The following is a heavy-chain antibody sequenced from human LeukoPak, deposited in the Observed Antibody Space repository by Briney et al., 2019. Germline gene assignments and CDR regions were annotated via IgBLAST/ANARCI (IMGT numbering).Heavy chain of an antibody. CDR2: IYTSGST. D-gene: IGHD4-17*01. CDR1: GGSSSSGSYY. Sequence: SQTLSLTCTVSGGSSSSGSYYWSWIRQPAGKGLEWIGRIYTSGSTNYNPSLKSRVTISVDTSKNQFSLKLSSVTAADTAVYYCARECYGDYLDYWGQGTLVTVSS. V-gene: IGHV4-61*02. CDR3: ARECYGDYLDY. J-gene: IGHJ4*02.